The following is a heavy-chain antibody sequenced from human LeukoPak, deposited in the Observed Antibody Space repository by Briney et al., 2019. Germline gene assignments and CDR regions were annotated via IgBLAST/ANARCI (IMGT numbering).Heavy chain of an antibody. Sequence: SETLSLTCTVSGGSISSYYWSWIRQPPGKGLEWIGYIYYSGSTNYNPSLKSRVTISVDTSKNQFSLKLSSVTAADTAVYYCARRRYDYVWGSYPSGDYYYYMDVWGKGTTVTISS. V-gene: IGHV4-59*01. D-gene: IGHD3-16*02. CDR3: ARRRYDYVWGSYPSGDYYYYMDV. CDR1: GGSISSYY. CDR2: IYYSGST. J-gene: IGHJ6*03.